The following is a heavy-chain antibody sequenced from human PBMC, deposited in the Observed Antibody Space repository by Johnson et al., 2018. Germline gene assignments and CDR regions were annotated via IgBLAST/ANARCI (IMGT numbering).Heavy chain of an antibody. CDR2: ISWNSGRI. CDR1: GFTFDDYA. J-gene: IGHJ6*03. Sequence: VQLVESGGGLVQPGRSLRLSCAASGFTFDDYAMHWVRPAPGKGLEWVSGISWNSGRIGYADSVKVRVTISRDNDKNSLYLHMGSLRSEDMDVYYCGRDGSESSGNDMDVWGKGTTVTVSS. V-gene: IGHV3-9*03. CDR3: GRDGSESSGNDMDV. D-gene: IGHD1-26*01.